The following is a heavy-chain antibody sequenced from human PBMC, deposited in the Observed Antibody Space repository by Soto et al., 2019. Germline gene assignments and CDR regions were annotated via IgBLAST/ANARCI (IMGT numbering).Heavy chain of an antibody. CDR1: GGSISSGGYY. CDR2: IYYSGTT. CDR3: ARSVDP. V-gene: IGHV4-31*03. Sequence: SETLSLTCTVSGGSISSGGYYWSWIRQHPGKGLEWIGYIYYSGTTYYNPSLRSRVTISVDTSKNQSSLRLTSVTAADTAVYNCARSVDPWGQGTLVTVSS. J-gene: IGHJ5*02.